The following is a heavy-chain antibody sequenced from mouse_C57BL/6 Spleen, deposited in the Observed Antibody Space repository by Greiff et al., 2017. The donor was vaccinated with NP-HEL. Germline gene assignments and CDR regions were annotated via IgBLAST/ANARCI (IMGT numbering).Heavy chain of an antibody. D-gene: IGHD2-3*01. J-gene: IGHJ4*01. CDR1: GYTFTDCN. CDR3: ARYYDGYSYYAMDY. V-gene: IGHV1-22*01. Sequence: EVQLQQSGPELVKPGASVKMSCKASGYTFTDCNMHWVKQSHGKSLEWIGYINPNNGGNSYNQKFKGKATLTVNKSSSTAYMELRSLTSEDSAVYYFARYYDGYSYYAMDYWGQGTSVTVSS. CDR2: INPNNGGN.